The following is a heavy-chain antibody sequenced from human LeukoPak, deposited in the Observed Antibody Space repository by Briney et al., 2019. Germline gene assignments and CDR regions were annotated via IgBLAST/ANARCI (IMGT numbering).Heavy chain of an antibody. CDR3: AKHGSGRYFDY. Sequence: GGSLRLSCAASGFTFSSYWMSWVRQAPGKGLEWVSATSDSGGKTYYADSMKGRFTISRDNSKNTLYLQMNSLRAEDTAVYYCAKHGSGRYFDYWGQGTLVTVSS. V-gene: IGHV3-23*01. J-gene: IGHJ4*02. CDR2: TSDSGGKT. CDR1: GFTFSSYW. D-gene: IGHD6-19*01.